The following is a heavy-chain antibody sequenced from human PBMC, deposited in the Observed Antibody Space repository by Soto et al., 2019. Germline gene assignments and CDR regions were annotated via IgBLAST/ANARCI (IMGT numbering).Heavy chain of an antibody. CDR1: GYTFTSYD. Sequence: ASVKVSCKASGYTFTSYDINWVRQATGQGLEWMGWMNPNSGNTGYAQKFQGRVTMTRNTSTSTAYMELSSLRSEDTAVYYCAGERPWGNYGYFDFGGKGPLGTVSS. CDR2: MNPNSGNT. D-gene: IGHD3-16*01. V-gene: IGHV1-8*01. J-gene: IGHJ4*02. CDR3: AGERPWGNYGYFDF.